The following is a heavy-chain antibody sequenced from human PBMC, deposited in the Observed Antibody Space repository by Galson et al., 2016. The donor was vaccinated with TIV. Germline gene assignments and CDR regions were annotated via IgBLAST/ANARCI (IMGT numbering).Heavy chain of an antibody. CDR3: ARYCASTSCYSDAFDI. CDR2: ISTPHGTT. D-gene: IGHD2/OR15-2a*01. CDR1: GYNFDSFP. V-gene: IGHV1-18*01. J-gene: IGHJ3*02. Sequence: SVKVSCKASGYNFDSFPLGWVRQAPGQGLEWMGWISTPHGTTHYARDFQGRLTMNTDPSTSTVYMELRNLRPDDTAMYYCARYCASTSCYSDAFDIWGQGTMVTVSS.